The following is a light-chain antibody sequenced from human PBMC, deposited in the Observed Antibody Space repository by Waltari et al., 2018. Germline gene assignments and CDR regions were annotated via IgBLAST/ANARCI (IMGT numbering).Light chain of an antibody. J-gene: IGLJ2*01. CDR3: SSYTSSSTVV. Sequence: QSALTQPASVSGSPGQSITIPCTGTSSDVGGYKYVSWYQPHPGKAPKLMIYEVSNRPSGVSNRFSGSKSGNTASLTISGLQAEDEADYYCSSYTSSSTVVFGGGTKLTVL. CDR1: SSDVGGYKY. CDR2: EVS. V-gene: IGLV2-14*01.